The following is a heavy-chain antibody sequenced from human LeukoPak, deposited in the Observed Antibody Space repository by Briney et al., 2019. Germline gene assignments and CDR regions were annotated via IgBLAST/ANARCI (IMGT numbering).Heavy chain of an antibody. Sequence: GGSPRLSCAASGFTFSSYAMSWVRQAPGKGLEWVSAISGSGGSTYYTDSVKGRFTISRDNSKNTLYLQMNSLRAEDTAVYYCAKDVRFLEWLDYWGQGTLVAVSS. J-gene: IGHJ4*02. CDR1: GFTFSSYA. V-gene: IGHV3-23*01. D-gene: IGHD3-3*01. CDR3: AKDVRFLEWLDY. CDR2: ISGSGGST.